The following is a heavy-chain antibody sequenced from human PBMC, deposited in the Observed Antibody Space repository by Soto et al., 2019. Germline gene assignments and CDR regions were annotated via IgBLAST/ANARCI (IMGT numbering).Heavy chain of an antibody. V-gene: IGHV3-11*01. CDR2: ISGEGGRQ. CDR3: ARVSTTAAVGTSDY. D-gene: IGHD6-13*01. Sequence: QVQLVESGGGLVKPGGSLRLSCVASGVSFSDYYMSWIRQTPGKGLEWVSYISGEGGRQVYAVSVRGRCTISRHNVNYSVYLEMSRPRAEVTAMYCCARVSTTAAVGTSDYWCQGNQVTVSS. J-gene: IGHJ4*02. CDR1: GVSFSDYY.